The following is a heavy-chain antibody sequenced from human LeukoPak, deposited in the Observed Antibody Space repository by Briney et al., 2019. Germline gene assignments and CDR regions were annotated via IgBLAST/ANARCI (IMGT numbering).Heavy chain of an antibody. V-gene: IGHV4-59*08. CDR2: IYYSGST. D-gene: IGHD6-6*01. CDR3: ARLGAVYSSSSPYYYYYMDV. CDR1: GGSIGSYY. Sequence: SETLSLTCTVSGGSIGSYYWSWIRQTPGRGLEWIGYIYYSGSTNYNPSLKSRVTISVDTSKNQFSLKLSSVTAADTAVYYCARLGAVYSSSSPYYYYYMDVWGKGTTVTVSS. J-gene: IGHJ6*03.